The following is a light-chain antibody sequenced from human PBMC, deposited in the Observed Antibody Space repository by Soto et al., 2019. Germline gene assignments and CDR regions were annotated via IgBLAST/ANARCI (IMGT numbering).Light chain of an antibody. V-gene: IGLV2-14*01. CDR1: SSDVGGYNY. J-gene: IGLJ1*01. CDR3: SSYTSGSTRV. CDR2: EVS. Sequence: QSALTQPASVSGSPGQSITISCTGTSSDVGGYNYVSWYQQHPGKAPKLMIYEVSNRPSGVSNRFSGSKSGNTASLTISGLQAEDEADYYCSSYTSGSTRVFGTGTKLT.